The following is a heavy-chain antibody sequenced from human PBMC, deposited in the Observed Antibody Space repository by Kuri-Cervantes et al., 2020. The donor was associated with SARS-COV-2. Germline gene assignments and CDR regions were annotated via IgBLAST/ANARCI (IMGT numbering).Heavy chain of an antibody. J-gene: IGHJ3*02. V-gene: IGHV1-69*04. CDR3: ARSRMTTDAFDI. CDR1: GGTFSSYA. Sequence: SVKVSCKASGGTFSSYAISWVRQAPGQGLEWMGRIIPILGIANYAQKFQGRVTITADKSTSTAYMELSSLRSEDTAVYYGARSRMTTDAFDIWGQGTMVTVSS. D-gene: IGHD4-11*01. CDR2: IIPILGIA.